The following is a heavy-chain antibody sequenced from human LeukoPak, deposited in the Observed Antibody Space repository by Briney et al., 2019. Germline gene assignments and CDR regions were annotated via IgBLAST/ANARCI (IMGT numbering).Heavy chain of an antibody. CDR2: IILSGVST. CDR3: AKAGHQAYGSGSYYPFDY. Sequence: GWSLPVSCLASGFSFRNYAMSWVRQAPGKGLAGVSTIILSGVSTNYADSEKRRFAISRDNTKKTMYLQMKRLRGEDTAVYYCAKAGHQAYGSGSYYPFDYWGQGTLVTVSS. CDR1: GFSFRNYA. V-gene: IGHV3-23*01. J-gene: IGHJ4*02. D-gene: IGHD3-10*01.